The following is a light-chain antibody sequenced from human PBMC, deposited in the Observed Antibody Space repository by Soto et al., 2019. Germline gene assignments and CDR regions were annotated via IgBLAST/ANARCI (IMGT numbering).Light chain of an antibody. V-gene: IGKV1-39*01. J-gene: IGKJ4*01. CDR1: QSIDTY. Sequence: DIQMTQSPSSLSASVGDRVTIPCRASQSIDTYLNWYQQKPGKAPKLLIYAASSLQSGVPSRFSGSGSGTHFTLTISNLQPEDFATYFCQQSYSTPLTFGGGTKVDI. CDR2: AAS. CDR3: QQSYSTPLT.